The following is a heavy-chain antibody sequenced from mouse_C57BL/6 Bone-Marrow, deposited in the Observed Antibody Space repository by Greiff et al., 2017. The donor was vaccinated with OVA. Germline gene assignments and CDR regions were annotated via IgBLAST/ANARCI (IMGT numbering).Heavy chain of an antibody. D-gene: IGHD2-4*01. CDR1: GFTFSSYA. J-gene: IGHJ3*01. V-gene: IGHV5-4*01. CDR2: ISDGGSYT. Sequence: EVKLVESGGGLVKPGGSLKLSCAASGFTFSSYAMSWVRQTPEKRLEWVATISDGGSYTYYPDNVKGRFTISRDNAKNNLYLQMSHLKSEDTAMYYCARDPYDYDVPFAYWGQGTLVTVSA. CDR3: ARDPYDYDVPFAY.